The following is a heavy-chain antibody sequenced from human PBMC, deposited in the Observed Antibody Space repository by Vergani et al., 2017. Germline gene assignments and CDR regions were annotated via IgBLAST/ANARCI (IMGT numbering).Heavy chain of an antibody. J-gene: IGHJ4*02. D-gene: IGHD3-3*01. CDR3: AREASRTIFGVVHPTMPYDY. Sequence: QVQLVQSGAEVKKPGASVKVSCKASGYTFTSYYMHWVRQAPGQGLEWMGIINPSGGSTSYAQKFQGRVTMTRDTSTSTVYMELSSLRSEDTAVYYCAREASRTIFGVVHPTMPYDYWGQGTLVTVSS. V-gene: IGHV1-46*01. CDR1: GYTFTSYY. CDR2: INPSGGST.